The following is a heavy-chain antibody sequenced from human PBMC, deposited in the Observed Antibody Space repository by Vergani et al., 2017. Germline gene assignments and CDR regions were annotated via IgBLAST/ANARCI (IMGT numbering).Heavy chain of an antibody. V-gene: IGHV7-4-1*02. CDR1: GYTFTSYA. CDR2: INTNTGNQ. CDR3: ARDMRLLWFVELSSFDP. D-gene: IGHD3-10*01. J-gene: IGHJ5*02. Sequence: QVQLVQSGSELKKPGASVKVSCKASGYTFTSYAMNWVRQAPGQGLEWVGWINTNTGNQTYAQGFTGRFVFSLDTSVSTAYLQISSLKAEDTVVYYCARDMRLLWFVELSSFDPWSQGTLVTVSS.